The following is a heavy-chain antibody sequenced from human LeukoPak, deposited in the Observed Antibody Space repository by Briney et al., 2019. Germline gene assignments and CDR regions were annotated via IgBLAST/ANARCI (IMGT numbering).Heavy chain of an antibody. CDR2: ISDDSNYI. J-gene: IGHJ3*02. Sequence: GGSLRLSCAASGFTFSSYSMHWVRQAPGEGLQWVSSISDDSNYIFYADSVKGRFTISRDNAKNSLFLQMNSLRAEDTALYYCTTSPSRSPFHIWGQGTMVTVSS. CDR1: GFTFSSYS. V-gene: IGHV3-21*01. CDR3: TTSPSRSPFHI.